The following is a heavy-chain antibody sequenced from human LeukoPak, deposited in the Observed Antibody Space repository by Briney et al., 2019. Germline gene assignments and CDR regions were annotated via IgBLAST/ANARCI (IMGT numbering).Heavy chain of an antibody. CDR3: ARVASNYDFDY. CDR2: INWNGGRT. Sequence: GGSLRLSCAASGFTFDDYGMTWVRHAPGKGLEWVSGINWNGGRTGYADSVKGRFTISRDNAKNSLYLQMNSLRAEDTALYYCARVASNYDFDYWGQGTLVTVSS. V-gene: IGHV3-20*04. D-gene: IGHD4-11*01. CDR1: GFTFDDYG. J-gene: IGHJ4*02.